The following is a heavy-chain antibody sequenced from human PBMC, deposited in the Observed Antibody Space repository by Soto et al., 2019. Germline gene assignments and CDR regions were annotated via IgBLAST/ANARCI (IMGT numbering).Heavy chain of an antibody. CDR2: INQDGSEK. V-gene: IGHV3-7*01. D-gene: IGHD3-22*01. Sequence: GGSLRLSCAASGFPFSSFWMHWVRQAPGKGLEWVANINQDGSEKYHADSVLGRFTISRDNAKNSLYLQMNSLRVEDTAVYYCARDLFDDSKRLFDYWGQGILVTVSS. J-gene: IGHJ4*02. CDR1: GFPFSSFW. CDR3: ARDLFDDSKRLFDY.